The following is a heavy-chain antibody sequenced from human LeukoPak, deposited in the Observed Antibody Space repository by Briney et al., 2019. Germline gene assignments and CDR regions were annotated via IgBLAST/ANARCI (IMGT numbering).Heavy chain of an antibody. CDR1: GGSIINYY. CDR3: ARRVVPAARSLSDEYFDY. CDR2: IYYSGSI. V-gene: IGHV4-39*01. Sequence: SETLSLTCSVSGGSIINYYWSWIRQPPGKGLEWIGSIYYSGSIYYNPSLKSRVTISVDTSKNQFSLKLSSVTAADTAVYYCARRVVPAARSLSDEYFDYWGQGTLVTVSS. J-gene: IGHJ4*02. D-gene: IGHD2-2*01.